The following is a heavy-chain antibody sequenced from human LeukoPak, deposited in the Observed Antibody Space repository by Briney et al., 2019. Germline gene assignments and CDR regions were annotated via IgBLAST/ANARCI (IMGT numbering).Heavy chain of an antibody. Sequence: SGGSLRLSCAASGFTFSSYWMHWVRQAPGKGLEWVAIIQYDGSYQWYAESVKGRFTVSRDNSKNRLYLQMNSLRAGDTAVYYCATVRGASGSRWYFDYWGQGTLVTVSS. J-gene: IGHJ4*02. CDR1: GFTFSSYW. V-gene: IGHV3-30*02. CDR2: IQYDGSYQ. D-gene: IGHD6-13*01. CDR3: ATVRGASGSRWYFDY.